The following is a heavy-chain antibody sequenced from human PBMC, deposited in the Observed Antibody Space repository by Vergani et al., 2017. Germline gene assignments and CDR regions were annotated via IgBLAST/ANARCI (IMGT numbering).Heavy chain of an antibody. V-gene: IGHV3-23*01. CDR2: ISGSGGST. Sequence: EVQLLESGGGLVQPGGSLRLSCAASGFTFSNYAMSWVRQAPGKGLEWVSGISGSGGSTYYVGSVKGRFTISRDNSKNTLYLQMHSLRAEDTAVYYCASGLRFLEWLLTDAFDIWGQGTMVTVSS. CDR3: ASGLRFLEWLLTDAFDI. D-gene: IGHD3-3*01. CDR1: GFTFSNYA. J-gene: IGHJ3*02.